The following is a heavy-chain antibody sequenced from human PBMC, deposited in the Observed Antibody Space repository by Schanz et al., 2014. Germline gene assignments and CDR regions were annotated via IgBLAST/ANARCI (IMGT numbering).Heavy chain of an antibody. V-gene: IGHV3-23*04. J-gene: IGHJ4*02. CDR3: TIMVRRSTGFDY. CDR2: ISASGDST. D-gene: IGHD3-10*01. Sequence: EVQLVESGGGLVQPGGSLRLSCAASGFTFSSYVMNWVRQAPGRGLEWVSFISASGDSTSYADSVKGRFTISRDNSKNTLYLQMNSLRAEDTAVYYCTIMVRRSTGFDYWGQGTLVTVSS. CDR1: GFTFSSYV.